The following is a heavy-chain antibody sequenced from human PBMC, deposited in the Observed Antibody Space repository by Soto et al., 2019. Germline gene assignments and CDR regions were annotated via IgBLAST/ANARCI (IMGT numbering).Heavy chain of an antibody. V-gene: IGHV1-2*04. D-gene: IGHD4-17*01. CDR2: INPNSGGT. CDR1: GYTFTGYY. Sequence: ASVKVSCKASGYTFTGYYMHWVRQAPGQGLEWMGWINPNSGGTNYAQKFQGWVTMTRDTSISTAYMELSRLRSDDTAVYYCARARYGDYLYRDRAQRTPVTVSS. CDR3: ARARYGDYLYRD. J-gene: IGHJ4*02.